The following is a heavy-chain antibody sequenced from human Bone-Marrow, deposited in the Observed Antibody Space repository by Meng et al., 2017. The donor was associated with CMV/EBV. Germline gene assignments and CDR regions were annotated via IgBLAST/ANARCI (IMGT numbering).Heavy chain of an antibody. J-gene: IGHJ6*02. D-gene: IGHD2-15*01. Sequence: GESLKISCAASGFTFNDYGMSWVRRAPGKGLEWVSGINWDGGSTGYADSVKGRFTISRDNAKNSLYLQMNSLRAEDTAVYYCAKETSSLTGYCSGGSCYSGRYDYYYGMDVWGQGTTVTVSS. CDR2: INWDGGST. CDR3: AKETSSLTGYCSGGSCYSGRYDYYYGMDV. V-gene: IGHV3-20*04. CDR1: GFTFNDYG.